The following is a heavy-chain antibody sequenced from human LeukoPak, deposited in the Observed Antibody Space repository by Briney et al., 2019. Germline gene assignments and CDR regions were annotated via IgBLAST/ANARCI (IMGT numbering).Heavy chain of an antibody. CDR1: GGTFSSYA. Sequence: ASVKVSCKASGGTFSSYAISWVRQAPGQGLEWMGRIIPIFGIANYAQKFQGRVTITADKSTNTAYMEVSSLRSEDTAVYYCARYYYDSSGFSQTFLDYWGQGTLVTVSS. J-gene: IGHJ4*02. V-gene: IGHV1-69*04. CDR2: IIPIFGIA. D-gene: IGHD3-22*01. CDR3: ARYYYDSSGFSQTFLDY.